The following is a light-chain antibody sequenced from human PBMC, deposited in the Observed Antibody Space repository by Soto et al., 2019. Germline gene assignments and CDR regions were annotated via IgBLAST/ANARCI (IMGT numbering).Light chain of an antibody. CDR2: GAS. Sequence: EIVLTQSPGTLSLSPGERATLSCRASQSVSSSYLAWYQQKPGQAPRLLIYGASSRATGMPDRFSGSGSGKDFTLTISRLEPEDFAVYYCHQYGSSSPSFTFGPGTKVDIK. CDR1: QSVSSSY. CDR3: HQYGSSSPSFT. V-gene: IGKV3-20*01. J-gene: IGKJ3*01.